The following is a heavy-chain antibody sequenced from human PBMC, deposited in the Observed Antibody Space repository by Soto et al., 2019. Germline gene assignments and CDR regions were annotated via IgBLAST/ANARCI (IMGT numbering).Heavy chain of an antibody. J-gene: IGHJ1*01. CDR2: IYYSAST. D-gene: IGHD6-13*01. CDR1: GGSISSGGYY. Sequence: QVQLQESGPGLVKPSQTLSLTCTVSGGSISSGGYYWSWIRQHPGKGLEWIGYIYYSASTYYNPSLRSRVTISVDTSKNQFSLKLSSVTAADTAVYYCARSGRAAAGTSDFQHWGQGTLVNVSS. CDR3: ARSGRAAAGTSDFQH. V-gene: IGHV4-31*03.